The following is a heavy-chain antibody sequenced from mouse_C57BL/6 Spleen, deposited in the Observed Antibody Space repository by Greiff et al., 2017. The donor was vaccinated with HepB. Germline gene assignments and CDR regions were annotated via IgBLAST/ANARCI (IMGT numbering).Heavy chain of an antibody. V-gene: IGHV5-16*01. CDR1: GFTFSDYY. Sequence: EVQLVESEGGLVQPGSSMKLSCTASGFTFSDYYMAWVRQVPEKGLEWVANINYDGSSTYYLDSLKSRFIISRDNAKNILYLQMSSLKSEDTATYYCARVGYDYDGYAMDYWGQGTSVTVSS. CDR3: ARVGYDYDGYAMDY. D-gene: IGHD2-4*01. CDR2: INYDGSST. J-gene: IGHJ4*01.